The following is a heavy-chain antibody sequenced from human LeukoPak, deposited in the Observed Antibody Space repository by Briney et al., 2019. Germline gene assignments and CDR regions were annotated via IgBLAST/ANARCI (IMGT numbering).Heavy chain of an antibody. CDR2: IYYSGST. CDR1: GGSISSSSYY. CDR3: ARHRGGWPNDAFDI. V-gene: IGHV4-39*01. Sequence: SETLSLTCTVSGGSISSSSYYWGWTRQPPGEGLEWIGSIYYSGSTYYNPSLKSRVTISADTSKNQFSLKLNSVTAADTAVYYCARHRGGWPNDAFDIWGQGTMVTVSS. J-gene: IGHJ3*02. D-gene: IGHD6-19*01.